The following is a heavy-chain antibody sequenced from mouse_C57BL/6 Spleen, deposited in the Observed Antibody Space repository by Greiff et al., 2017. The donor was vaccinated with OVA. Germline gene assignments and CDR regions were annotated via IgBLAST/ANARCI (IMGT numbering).Heavy chain of an antibody. CDR1: GYSITSGYY. V-gene: IGHV3-6*01. CDR3: ARSPYYYGSSGGFAY. J-gene: IGHJ3*01. Sequence: EVKLQESGPGLVKPSQSLSLTCSVTGYSITSGYYWNWIRQFPGNKLEWMGYISYDGSNNYNPSLKNRISITRDTSKNQFFLKLNSVTTEDTATYYCARSPYYYGSSGGFAYWGQGTLVTVSA. D-gene: IGHD1-1*01. CDR2: ISYDGSN.